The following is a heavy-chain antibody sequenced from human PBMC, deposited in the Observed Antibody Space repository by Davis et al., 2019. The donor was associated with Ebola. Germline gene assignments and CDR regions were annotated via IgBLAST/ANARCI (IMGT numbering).Heavy chain of an antibody. D-gene: IGHD6-19*01. CDR3: ARDSSPIAVAGRNDAFDI. J-gene: IGHJ3*02. Sequence: PGGSLRLSCAASGFTFSSYAMSWVRQAPGKGLEWVSAISGSGGSTYYADSVKGRFIISRDNSKNTLYLQMNSLRGEDTAVYYCARDSSPIAVAGRNDAFDIWGQGTMVTVSS. CDR2: ISGSGGST. V-gene: IGHV3-23*01. CDR1: GFTFSSYA.